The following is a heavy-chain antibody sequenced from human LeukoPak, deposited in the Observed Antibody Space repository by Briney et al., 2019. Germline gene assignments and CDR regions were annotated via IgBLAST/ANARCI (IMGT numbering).Heavy chain of an antibody. Sequence: GGSLRLSCAASGFTFSSYWMSWVRQAPGKGLEWVANIKQDGSEKYYVDSVKGRFTISRDNAKNSLYLQMNSLRAEDTAVYYCAREDGGTYDYGDPPMPTFDYWGQGTLVTVSS. CDR1: GFTFSSYW. CDR2: IKQDGSEK. CDR3: AREDGGTYDYGDPPMPTFDY. V-gene: IGHV3-7*01. J-gene: IGHJ4*02. D-gene: IGHD4-17*01.